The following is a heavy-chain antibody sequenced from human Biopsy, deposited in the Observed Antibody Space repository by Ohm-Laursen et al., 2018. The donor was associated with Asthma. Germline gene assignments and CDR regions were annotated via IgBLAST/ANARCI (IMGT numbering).Heavy chain of an antibody. J-gene: IGHJ6*02. CDR1: GDSFSNYA. CDR2: LIPVLGTP. V-gene: IGHV1-69*13. CDR3: AKGYSGSDRIVYYYSGLEV. D-gene: IGHD5-12*01. Sequence: SVKVSCKASGDSFSNYAISWVRQAPGQGLEWVGGLIPVLGTPDHAQMFEGRVTITADESTSTAYMELSSLSSEDTAVYYCAKGYSGSDRIVYYYSGLEVWGQGTTVTVSS.